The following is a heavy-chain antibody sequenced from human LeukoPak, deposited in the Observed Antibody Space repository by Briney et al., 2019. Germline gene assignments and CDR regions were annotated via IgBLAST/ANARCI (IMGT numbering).Heavy chain of an antibody. Sequence: GGSLRLSCAASGFTFSSYAMSWVRQAPGKGLQWVASISSGSVYIYYADSVKGRFTISRDNAKNSLYLQMNSLRAEDTAVYYCAKGGSGLLRCYFDYWGQGTLVTVSS. D-gene: IGHD3-22*01. J-gene: IGHJ4*02. V-gene: IGHV3-21*01. CDR3: AKGGSGLLRCYFDY. CDR1: GFTFSSYA. CDR2: ISSGSVYI.